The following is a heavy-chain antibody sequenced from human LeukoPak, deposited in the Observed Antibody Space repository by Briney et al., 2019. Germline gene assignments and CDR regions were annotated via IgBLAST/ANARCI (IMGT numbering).Heavy chain of an antibody. V-gene: IGHV4-59*08. CDR3: ARNGFMEWELPEGAFDI. CDR2: IYYSGST. D-gene: IGHD1-26*01. J-gene: IGHJ3*02. CDR1: GGSISSYY. Sequence: SETLSLTCTVSGGSISSYYWSWIRQPPGKGLECIGYIYYSGSTNYNPSLKSRVTISVDTSKNQFSLKLSSVTAADTAVYYCARNGFMEWELPEGAFDIWGQGTMVTVSS.